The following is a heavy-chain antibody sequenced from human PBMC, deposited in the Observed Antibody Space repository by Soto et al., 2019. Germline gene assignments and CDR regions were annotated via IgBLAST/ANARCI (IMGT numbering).Heavy chain of an antibody. CDR1: GGTFSSYI. CDR3: ARFPQTAIVEADYFDY. V-gene: IGHV1-69*02. Sequence: QVQLVQSGAEVKKPGSSVKVSCKASGGTFSSYIISWVRQAPGQGLVWMGRIIPILGIANYAQKFQGRVTITPDKSTSTAYMELSSLRSEDTVVYYCARFPQTAIVEADYFDYWGQGTLVTVSS. CDR2: IIPILGIA. J-gene: IGHJ4*02. D-gene: IGHD1-26*01.